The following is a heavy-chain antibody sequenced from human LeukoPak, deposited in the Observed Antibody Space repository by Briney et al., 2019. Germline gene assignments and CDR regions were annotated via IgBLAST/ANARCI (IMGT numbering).Heavy chain of an antibody. V-gene: IGHV3-43*01. CDR1: GFTFDDYA. J-gene: IGHJ4*02. D-gene: IGHD3-10*01. CDR2: IRWEGDTT. CDR3: TRDTDYGSATNYFDS. Sequence: PGGSLRLSCAASGFTFDDYAMHWVRQAPGKGLEWVALIRWEGDTTYYADSVRGRFTISRDNSKNSLYLQMNSLRTEDTAFYYCTRDTDYGSATNYFDSWGQGTLVSVSS.